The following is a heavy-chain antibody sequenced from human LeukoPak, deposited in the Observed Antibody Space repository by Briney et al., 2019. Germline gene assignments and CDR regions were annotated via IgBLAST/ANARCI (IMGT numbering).Heavy chain of an antibody. CDR2: TSVSSTDI. CDR3: VRDLNFRSGFPNFYFDC. CDR1: GLNFNRYS. Sequence: TGGSLTLSCAPSGLNFNRYSMNWVRPAPGEGMEWVSYTSVSSTDIYYADSVRGRFTISRDNARNSLHLQMSCLRAEDTAIYYCVRDLNFRSGFPNFYFDCGRQRSPVTVSS. V-gene: IGHV3-48*01. J-gene: IGHJ4*02. D-gene: IGHD3-3*01.